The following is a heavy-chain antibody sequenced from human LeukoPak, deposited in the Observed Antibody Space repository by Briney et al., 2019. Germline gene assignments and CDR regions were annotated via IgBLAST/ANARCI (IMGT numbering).Heavy chain of an antibody. J-gene: IGHJ5*02. V-gene: IGHV4-59*08. CDR2: IYYSEST. CDR3: ARHGPITNRLLWFGESRKYNWFDP. CDR1: GGSISSYY. Sequence: IPSETLSLTCTVSGGSISSYYWSWIRQPPGKGLEWIGYIYYSESTNYNPSLKSRVTISVDTSKNQFSLKLSSVTAADTAVYYCARHGPITNRLLWFGESRKYNWFDPWGQGTLVTVSS. D-gene: IGHD3-10*01.